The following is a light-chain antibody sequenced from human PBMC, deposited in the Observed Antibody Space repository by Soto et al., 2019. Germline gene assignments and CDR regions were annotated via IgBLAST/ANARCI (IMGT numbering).Light chain of an antibody. V-gene: IGLV2-14*01. CDR2: DVS. CDR1: SSDVGAYNY. J-gene: IGLJ1*01. Sequence: QSVLTQPASVSGSPGQSITISCTGTSSDVGAYNYDSWYQQYPGEAPKVIIYDVSHRPAGVSNRSSGSKSGNTASLTISGLQTQDEADYYCSSYTSATTYVFGTGTKLTVL. CDR3: SSYTSATTYV.